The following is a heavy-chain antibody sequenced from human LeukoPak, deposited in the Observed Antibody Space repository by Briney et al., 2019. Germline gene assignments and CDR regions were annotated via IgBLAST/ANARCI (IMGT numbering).Heavy chain of an antibody. Sequence: SETLSLTCTVSGGSISSGGYCWSWIRQHPGKGLEWIGYIYYSGSTYYNPSLKSRVTISVDTSKNQFSLKLSSVTTADTAVYYCARTYTDYYDSSGYSKRGYFDYWGQGTLVTVSS. D-gene: IGHD3-22*01. CDR1: GGSISSGGYC. CDR3: ARTYTDYYDSSGYSKRGYFDY. CDR2: IYYSGST. J-gene: IGHJ4*02. V-gene: IGHV4-31*03.